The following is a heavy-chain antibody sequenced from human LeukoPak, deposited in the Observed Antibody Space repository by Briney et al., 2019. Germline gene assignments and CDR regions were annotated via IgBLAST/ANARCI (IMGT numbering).Heavy chain of an antibody. CDR1: GFTFSSYG. V-gene: IGHV3-30*18. J-gene: IGHJ4*02. D-gene: IGHD2-2*01. CDR2: IPYDGSNK. CDR3: AKRIASSTSCCDFDY. Sequence: AGGSLKLSCAASGFTFSSYGMHWVRQAPGKGLEWVAVIPYDGSNKYYADSVKGRFTISRDNSKNTLYLQMNSLRAEDTAVYYCAKRIASSTSCCDFDYWGQGTLVTVSS.